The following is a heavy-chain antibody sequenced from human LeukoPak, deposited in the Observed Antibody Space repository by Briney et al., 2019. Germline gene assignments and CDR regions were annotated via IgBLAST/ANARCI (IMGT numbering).Heavy chain of an antibody. J-gene: IGHJ4*02. CDR2: IYYSGST. CDR1: GGSISSYY. D-gene: IGHD3-10*01. V-gene: IGHV4-59*01. Sequence: SETLSLTCTVSGGSISSYYWSWIRQPPGKGLEWIGYIYYSGSTNYNPSLKSRVTISVDTSKNQFSLKLSSVTAADTAVYYCARDYRGVPFDYWGQGTLVTVSS. CDR3: ARDYRGVPFDY.